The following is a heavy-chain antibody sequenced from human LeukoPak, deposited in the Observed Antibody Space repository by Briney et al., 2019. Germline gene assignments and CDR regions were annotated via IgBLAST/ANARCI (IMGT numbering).Heavy chain of an antibody. CDR1: GFTFSSYG. V-gene: IGHV3-30*02. D-gene: IGHD3-10*01. Sequence: GGSLRLSCAASGFTFSSYGMHWVRQAPGKGLEWVAFIRYDGSNKYYADSVKGRFTISRDDSKNTLYLQMNSLRAEDTAVYYCAKGVTMVREGNAFDIWGQGTMVTVSS. CDR3: AKGVTMVREGNAFDI. J-gene: IGHJ3*02. CDR2: IRYDGSNK.